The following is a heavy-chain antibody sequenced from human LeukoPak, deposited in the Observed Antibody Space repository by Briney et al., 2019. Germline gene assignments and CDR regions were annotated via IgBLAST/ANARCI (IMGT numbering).Heavy chain of an antibody. CDR3: ATHIAEATALHY. D-gene: IGHD6-13*01. Sequence: GRSLRLSCAASGFTFSNFGMNWVRQAPGKGLEWVSSISSSSSYIYYADSVKSRFTISRDNAKNSLYLQMNSLRAEDTAVYYCATHIAEATALHYWGQGTLVTVSS. V-gene: IGHV3-21*01. CDR2: ISSSSSYI. J-gene: IGHJ4*02. CDR1: GFTFSNFG.